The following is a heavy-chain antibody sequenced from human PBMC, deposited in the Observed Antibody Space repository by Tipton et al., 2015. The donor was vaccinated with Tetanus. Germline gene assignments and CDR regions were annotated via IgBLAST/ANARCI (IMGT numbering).Heavy chain of an antibody. D-gene: IGHD2-8*02. Sequence: LRLSCAVYGGTFNNYFWTWIRQPPGKGLEWVGYIYHSGSAYYKPSLKSRATISVDTSKNKFSLKLTSVTAADTAVYYCARDKLHSTGGYYSDSWGQGILVTVSS. CDR2: IYHSGSA. CDR3: ARDKLHSTGGYYSDS. CDR1: GGTFNNYF. V-gene: IGHV4-59*12. J-gene: IGHJ4*02.